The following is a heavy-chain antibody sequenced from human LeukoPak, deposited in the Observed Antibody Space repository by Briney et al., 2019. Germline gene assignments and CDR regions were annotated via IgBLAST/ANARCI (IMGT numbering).Heavy chain of an antibody. Sequence: PGRSLRLSCAASGFKFNSHAMSWVRQAPGKGLEWVSTISGSGGSTYYADSLKGRFTISRDNSKNTLYVQMNSLRPEDTAVYYCAKDAYLIAVAGNYFEYWGKGTTVTVSS. J-gene: IGHJ4*03. CDR3: AKDAYLIAVAGNYFEY. D-gene: IGHD6-19*01. CDR1: GFKFNSHA. V-gene: IGHV3-23*01. CDR2: ISGSGGST.